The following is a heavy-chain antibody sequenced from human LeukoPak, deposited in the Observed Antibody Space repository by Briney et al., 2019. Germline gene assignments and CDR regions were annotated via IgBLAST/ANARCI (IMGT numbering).Heavy chain of an antibody. Sequence: PSETLSLTCAVSGGSISSGGYSWSWIRQPPGKGLEWIGYIYHSGSTYYSPSLKSRVTISVDRSKNQFSLKLSSVTAADTAVYYCARAFAGDYDYFDYWGQGTLVTVSS. V-gene: IGHV4-30-2*01. CDR1: GGSISSGGYS. D-gene: IGHD4-17*01. J-gene: IGHJ4*02. CDR2: IYHSGST. CDR3: ARAFAGDYDYFDY.